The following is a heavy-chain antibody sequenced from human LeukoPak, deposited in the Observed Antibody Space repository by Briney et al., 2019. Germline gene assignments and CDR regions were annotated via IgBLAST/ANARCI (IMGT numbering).Heavy chain of an antibody. J-gene: IGHJ4*02. Sequence: PGGSLRLSCAASGFTFSGYWMSWVRQAPGKGLEWVANINQDGSEKYYVDSVKGRFTISRDNAKNSLFLQMGSLRVEDTAVYYCARVDRLLWFGEWKNGFDYWGQGTLVTVSS. CDR3: ARVDRLLWFGEWKNGFDY. CDR2: INQDGSEK. CDR1: GFTFSGYW. D-gene: IGHD3-10*01. V-gene: IGHV3-7*01.